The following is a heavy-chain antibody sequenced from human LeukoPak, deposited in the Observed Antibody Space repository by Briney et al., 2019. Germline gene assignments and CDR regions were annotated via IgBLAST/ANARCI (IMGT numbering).Heavy chain of an antibody. J-gene: IGHJ5*02. Sequence: GGSLRLSCAASEFSFNNFAMYWVRQAPGKGLEWLAVISYDGSITYYADSVKGRFTISRDNSNNTLHLQMNSLRAEDTALYYCAREDNPLWFDPWGQGTLVIVSS. D-gene: IGHD5-24*01. CDR1: EFSFNNFA. CDR2: ISYDGSIT. V-gene: IGHV3-30-3*01. CDR3: AREDNPLWFDP.